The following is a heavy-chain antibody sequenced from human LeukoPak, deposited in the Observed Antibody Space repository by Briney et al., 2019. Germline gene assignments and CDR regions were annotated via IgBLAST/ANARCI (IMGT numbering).Heavy chain of an antibody. CDR1: GFSFTTHA. J-gene: IGHJ4*02. D-gene: IGHD3-10*01. Sequence: GGSLRLSCVASGFSFTTHAMGWVRQAPGKGLEWASHISGSGGSTKYPGSVKGRFTISRDNSKNTLYLQINSLGADDTAVYYCAKDQDPHSYGSGSYAPFDYWGQGTLVTVSS. V-gene: IGHV3-23*01. CDR2: ISGSGGST. CDR3: AKDQDPHSYGSGSYAPFDY.